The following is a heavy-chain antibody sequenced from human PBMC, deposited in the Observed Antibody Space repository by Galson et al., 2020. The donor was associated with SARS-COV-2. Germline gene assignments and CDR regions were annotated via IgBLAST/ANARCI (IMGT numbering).Heavy chain of an antibody. J-gene: IGHJ2*01. CDR2: ICPGDSDI. Sequence: GESLKISCKGSGYSFTTYWIAWVRQMPGKGLEWMGIICPGDSDIRYSPSFQGQVTISADKSISTAYLQWSSLKASDSAIYYCARLGVSGYLTGGPYKYFDLWGRGTLVNVSS. V-gene: IGHV5-51*01. CDR3: ARLGVSGYLTGGPYKYFDL. CDR1: GYSFTTYW. D-gene: IGHD3-3*01.